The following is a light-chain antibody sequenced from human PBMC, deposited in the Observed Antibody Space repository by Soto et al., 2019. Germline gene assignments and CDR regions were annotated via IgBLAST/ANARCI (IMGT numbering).Light chain of an antibody. CDR3: QQRSDWPLT. CDR1: QSVSID. CDR2: GAS. Sequence: EIVMTQSPAPLSVSPGESATLSCRASQSVSIDLAWYQQTPGQAPRLLIYGASTRATGVPPTFSGSASGTECTLTISSLQSEDVTVYYCQQRSDWPLTFGGGTKVDIK. J-gene: IGKJ4*01. V-gene: IGKV3-15*01.